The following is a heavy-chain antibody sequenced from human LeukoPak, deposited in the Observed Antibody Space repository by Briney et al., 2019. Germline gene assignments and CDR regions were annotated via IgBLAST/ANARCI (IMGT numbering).Heavy chain of an antibody. D-gene: IGHD3-10*01. V-gene: IGHV3-30*18. CDR2: ISYDGSNK. CDR3: AKDRDYYGSGSNFDY. CDR1: GFTFSSHG. J-gene: IGHJ4*02. Sequence: PGGSLRLSCAASGFTFSSHGMHWVRQAPGKGLEWVAVISYDGSNKYYADSVKGRFTISRDNSKNTLYLQMNGLRAEDTAVYYCAKDRDYYGSGSNFDYWGQGTLVTVSS.